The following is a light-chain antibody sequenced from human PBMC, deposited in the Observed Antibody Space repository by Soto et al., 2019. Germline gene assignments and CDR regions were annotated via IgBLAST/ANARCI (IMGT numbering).Light chain of an antibody. V-gene: IGKV1-39*01. CDR2: AAS. CDR3: QQSYSTPFT. Sequence: DIQMTQSPSSLSASVGDRVTITCRASQSFSSYLNWYQQKPGKAPNLLIYAASSLQSGVPSRFSGSGSGTDFTLTISSLQPEDVATYYCQQSYSTPFTFGPGTKVDIK. CDR1: QSFSSY. J-gene: IGKJ3*01.